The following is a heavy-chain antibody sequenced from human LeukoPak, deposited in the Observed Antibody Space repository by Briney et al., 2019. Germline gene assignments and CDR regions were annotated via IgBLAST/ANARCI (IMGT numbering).Heavy chain of an antibody. CDR2: IYYSGST. V-gene: IGHV4-59*08. CDR1: GGSISSYY. D-gene: IGHD2-15*01. Sequence: SETLSLTCTVSGGSISSYYWSWIRQPPGKGLEWIGYIYYSGSTTYNPSLKSRVTILVDTSKNQFSLKLSSVTAADTAVYYCALGYCGGGSCYAREYFQHWGQGTLVTVSS. J-gene: IGHJ1*01. CDR3: ALGYCGGGSCYAREYFQH.